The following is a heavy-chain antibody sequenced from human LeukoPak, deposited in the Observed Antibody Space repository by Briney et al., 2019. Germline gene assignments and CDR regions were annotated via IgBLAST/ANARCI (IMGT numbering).Heavy chain of an antibody. Sequence: GGSLRLSCAASGFNFSDHYMSWVRQAPGGGLEWVTYISGSGATLHHADSVKGRFTISRDNAENSLSLQMNSLRAEDTALYYCARALYGSSGYYGYWGQGILVTVSS. CDR2: ISGSGATL. CDR3: ARALYGSSGYYGY. V-gene: IGHV3-11*01. CDR1: GFNFSDHY. J-gene: IGHJ4*02. D-gene: IGHD3-22*01.